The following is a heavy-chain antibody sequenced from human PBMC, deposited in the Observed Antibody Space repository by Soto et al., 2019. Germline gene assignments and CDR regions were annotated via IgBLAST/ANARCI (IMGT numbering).Heavy chain of an antibody. CDR3: ARDVGYSSSSGYYYYYYMDV. Sequence: GGSLRLSCAASGFTFSRYWMSWVRQAPGKGLEWVANIKQDGSEKNYVDSVKGRFTISRDNAKNSLYLQMNSLRAEDTAVYYCARDVGYSSSSGYYYYYYMDVWGKGTTVTVSS. CDR1: GFTFSRYW. CDR2: IKQDGSEK. V-gene: IGHV3-7*01. D-gene: IGHD6-6*01. J-gene: IGHJ6*03.